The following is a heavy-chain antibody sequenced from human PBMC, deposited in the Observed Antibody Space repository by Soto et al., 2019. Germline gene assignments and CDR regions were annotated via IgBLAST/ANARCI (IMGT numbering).Heavy chain of an antibody. J-gene: IGHJ4*02. CDR3: ARVGYYDSSAGHFDY. D-gene: IGHD3-22*01. CDR1: GYTFTSYY. CDR2: INPSGGST. Sequence: QVQLVQSGAEVKKPGASVKVSCKASGYTFTSYYMHWVRQAPGQGLEWMGIINPSGGSTSYAQKCQGRVTITRDTATSTVYMELSSLRSDDTAVYYCARVGYYDSSAGHFDYWGQGTLVTVSS. V-gene: IGHV1-46*03.